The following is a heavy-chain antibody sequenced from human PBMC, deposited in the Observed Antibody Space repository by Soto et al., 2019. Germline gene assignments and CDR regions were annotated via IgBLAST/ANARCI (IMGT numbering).Heavy chain of an antibody. D-gene: IGHD2-2*01. J-gene: IGHJ2*01. Sequence: SVKVSCKASGGTFSSYAISWVRQAPGQGLGWMGGIIPIFGTANYAQKFQGRVTITADESTSTAYMELSSLRSEDTAVYYCARGCSSTSCYAGYWYFDLWGRGTLVTVPS. CDR2: IIPIFGTA. V-gene: IGHV1-69*13. CDR1: GGTFSSYA. CDR3: ARGCSSTSCYAGYWYFDL.